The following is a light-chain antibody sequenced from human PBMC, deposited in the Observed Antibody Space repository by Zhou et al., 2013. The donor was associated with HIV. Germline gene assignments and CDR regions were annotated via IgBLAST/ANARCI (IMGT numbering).Light chain of an antibody. Sequence: ENVLTQSPGTLSLSPGERATLSCRASQSVSSSSLAWYQQKPGQAPRLLIYGASSRATGIPDRFSGSGSGTDFTLTISRLEPEDFAVYYCQQYGSSPFTFGPGTKVDIK. CDR2: GAS. V-gene: IGKV3-20*01. CDR1: QSVSSSS. J-gene: IGKJ3*01. CDR3: QQYGSSPFT.